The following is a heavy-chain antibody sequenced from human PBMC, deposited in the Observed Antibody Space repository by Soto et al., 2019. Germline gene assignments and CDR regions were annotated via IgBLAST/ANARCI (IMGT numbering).Heavy chain of an antibody. V-gene: IGHV4-31*03. CDR2: THYSRSA. CDR3: ARLHGTRIYYHYYYGIDV. Sequence: SETLSLTCTVSGGSISDGGYFWSWIRQPPGTGLEWIGYTHYSRSAYYNPSLKSRVTISLDTSKRQFSLRLSSVTAADTAVYYCARLHGTRIYYHYYYGIDVWGQGTTVTVSS. J-gene: IGHJ6*02. CDR1: GGSISDGGYF. D-gene: IGHD3-10*01.